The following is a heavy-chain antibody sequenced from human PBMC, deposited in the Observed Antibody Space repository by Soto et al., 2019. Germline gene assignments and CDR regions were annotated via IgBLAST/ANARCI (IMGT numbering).Heavy chain of an antibody. CDR3: AADSRFLEWLKPEYYFDY. CDR2: IVVGSGNT. V-gene: IGHV1-58*02. J-gene: IGHJ4*02. Sequence: SVKVSCKASGFTFTSSAMQWVRQARGQRLEWIGWIVVGSGNTNYAQKFQERVTITRDMSTSTAYMELSSLRSEDTAVYYCAADSRFLEWLKPEYYFDYWGQGTLVTVSS. D-gene: IGHD3-3*01. CDR1: GFTFTSSA.